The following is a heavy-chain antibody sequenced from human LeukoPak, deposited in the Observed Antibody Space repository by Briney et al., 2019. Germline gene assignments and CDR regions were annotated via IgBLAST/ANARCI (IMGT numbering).Heavy chain of an antibody. CDR3: AKDPGSRGYCSSTSCRRLKGDAFDI. D-gene: IGHD2-2*01. V-gene: IGHV3-23*01. CDR2: MSGGGGSL. CDR1: GFTFSNYA. J-gene: IGHJ3*02. Sequence: GGSLRLSCAASGFTFSNYAMSWVRQAPGKGLEWVSSMSGGGGSLYYADSVKGRFTISRDNSKNTLYLQMNSLRAEDTAVYYCAKDPGSRGYCSSTSCRRLKGDAFDIWGQGTMVTVSS.